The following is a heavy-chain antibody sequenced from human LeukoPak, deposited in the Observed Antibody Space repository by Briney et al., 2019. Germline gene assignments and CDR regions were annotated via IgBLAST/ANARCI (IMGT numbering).Heavy chain of an antibody. CDR2: ISAYNGNT. Sequence: ASVKVSCKASGYTFTSYGISWVRQAPGQGLEWMGWISAYNGNTNYAQKLQGRVTMTTDTSTSTAYMEPRSLRSDDTAVYYCARDRWELLTFDYWGQGTLVTVSS. CDR1: GYTFTSYG. J-gene: IGHJ4*02. CDR3: ARDRWELLTFDY. V-gene: IGHV1-18*01. D-gene: IGHD1-26*01.